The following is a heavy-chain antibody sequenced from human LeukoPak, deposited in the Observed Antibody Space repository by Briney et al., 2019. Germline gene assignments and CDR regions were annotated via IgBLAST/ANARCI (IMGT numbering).Heavy chain of an antibody. J-gene: IGHJ4*02. CDR2: IIPILGIA. CDR1: GGTFSSYT. CDR3: ARDWLRWPYHFDY. V-gene: IGHV1-69*04. D-gene: IGHD4-23*01. Sequence: SVKVSCKASGGTFSSYTISWVRQAPGQGLEWMGRIIPILGIANYAQKFQGRVTITADKSTSTAYMELSSLRSEDTAVYYCARDWLRWPYHFDYWGQGTLVTVSS.